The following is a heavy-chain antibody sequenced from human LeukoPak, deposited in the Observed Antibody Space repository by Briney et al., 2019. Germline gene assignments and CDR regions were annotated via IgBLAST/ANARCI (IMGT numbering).Heavy chain of an antibody. CDR3: TRILTGYYNFDY. CDR1: GFTFNNFA. Sequence: GGSLRLSCAASGFTFNNFALTWVRQAPGKGLEWVSAISSGGNTYYTDSVKGRFTISRDNSKSTLYLQVNSLGAEDTAVYYCTRILTGYYNFDYWGQGTLVTVSS. D-gene: IGHD3-9*01. J-gene: IGHJ4*02. CDR2: ISSGGNT. V-gene: IGHV3-23*01.